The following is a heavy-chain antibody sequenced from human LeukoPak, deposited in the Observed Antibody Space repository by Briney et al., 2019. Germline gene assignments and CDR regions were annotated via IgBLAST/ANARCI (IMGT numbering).Heavy chain of an antibody. CDR1: GFTFSNDW. V-gene: IGHV3-7*01. Sequence: PGGALRVSCAASGFTFSNDWMSWVRQAPGKGLEWGANMKPDGSEEYYVESVRGRFTISGDNAKNSLYLQMNSLRAEDTAVYYCARVGGMRTGTTSSYSMDVWGKGTTVTVSS. CDR2: MKPDGSEE. J-gene: IGHJ6*03. D-gene: IGHD1-7*01. CDR3: ARVGGMRTGTTSSYSMDV.